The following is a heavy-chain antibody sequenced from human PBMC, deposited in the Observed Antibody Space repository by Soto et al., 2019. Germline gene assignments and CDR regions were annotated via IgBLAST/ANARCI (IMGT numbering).Heavy chain of an antibody. CDR1: GGTFSSYA. CDR2: IIPIFGTA. V-gene: IGHV1-69*13. D-gene: IGHD3-22*01. Sequence: SVKVSCKASGGTFSSYAISWVRQAPGQGLEGVGGIIPIFGTANYAQKFQGRVTITADESTSTAYMELSSLRSEDTAVYYCASREDYYYDSSGQPSPIDAFDIWGQGTMVTV. CDR3: ASREDYYYDSSGQPSPIDAFDI. J-gene: IGHJ3*02.